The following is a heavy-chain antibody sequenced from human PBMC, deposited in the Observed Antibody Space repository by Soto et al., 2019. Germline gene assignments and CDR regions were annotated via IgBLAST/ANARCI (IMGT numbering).Heavy chain of an antibody. CDR1: GFTFDDYA. Sequence: HPGGSLRLSCAASGFTFDDYAMHWVRQAPGKGLEWVSGISWNSGSIGYADSVKGRFTISRDNAKNSLYLQMNSLRAEDTALYYCAKSKILEWSPPRAYYYMDVWGKGTTVTVSS. CDR3: AKSKILEWSPPRAYYYMDV. CDR2: ISWNSGSI. V-gene: IGHV3-9*01. D-gene: IGHD3-3*01. J-gene: IGHJ6*03.